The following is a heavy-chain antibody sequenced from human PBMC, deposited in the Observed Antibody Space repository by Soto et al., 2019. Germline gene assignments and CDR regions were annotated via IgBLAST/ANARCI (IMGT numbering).Heavy chain of an antibody. CDR1: GFSLSTSGVG. V-gene: IGHV2-5*02. CDR3: AHRRGSGYLYYFDY. D-gene: IGHD5-12*01. CDR2: IYWDDDK. Sequence: QITLKESGPTLVKPTQTLTLTCTFSGFSLSTSGVGVGWIRQPPGKALEWLALIYWDDDKRYSPSLKSRLTITKDTSNNQVVLTMTNMDPVDTATYYCAHRRGSGYLYYFDYWGQGTLVTVSS. J-gene: IGHJ4*02.